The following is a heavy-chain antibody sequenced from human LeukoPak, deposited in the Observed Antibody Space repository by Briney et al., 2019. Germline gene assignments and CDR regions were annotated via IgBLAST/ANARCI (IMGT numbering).Heavy chain of an antibody. CDR1: GFTFSNYA. D-gene: IGHD3-22*01. CDR2: ISTDGGST. Sequence: GGSLRLSCAASGFTFSNYAMYWVRQAPGRGLEYVSAISTDGGSTDYANSVKGRFTISRVNSDNRVFLQMGTLGAEDMAVYYCARGGYFDSSGSFDYWGQGILVTVSS. V-gene: IGHV3-64*01. CDR3: ARGGYFDSSGSFDY. J-gene: IGHJ4*02.